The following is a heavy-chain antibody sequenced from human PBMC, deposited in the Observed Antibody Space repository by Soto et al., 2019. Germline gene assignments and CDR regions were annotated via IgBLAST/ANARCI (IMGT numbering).Heavy chain of an antibody. Sequence: QVQLQESGPGLVKASETLSLTCTVFGASVASGTYYWSWIRQAPGKGLEWVGHIYYTGSTNYNPSLTHLVTLSVDSAKNPFSLLLPSVTAADTAVSDCERGAGFSYASNGFDIWGQGTLVTVSS. D-gene: IGHD5-18*01. CDR1: GASVASGTYY. V-gene: IGHV4-61*03. J-gene: IGHJ5*02. CDR2: IYYTGST. CDR3: ERGAGFSYASNGFDI.